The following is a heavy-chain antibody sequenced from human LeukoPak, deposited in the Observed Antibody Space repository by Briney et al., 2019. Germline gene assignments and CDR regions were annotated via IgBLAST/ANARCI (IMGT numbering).Heavy chain of an antibody. Sequence: ASVKVSCKASGGTFSSYAISWVRQAPGQGLEWMGGIIPIFGTANYAQKFQGRVTITADESTSTAYMELSSLRSEDTAVYYCARGVGSSWYPDWFDPWGQGTLVTVSS. CDR2: IIPIFGTA. CDR1: GGTFSSYA. J-gene: IGHJ5*02. CDR3: ARGVGSSWYPDWFDP. V-gene: IGHV1-69*13. D-gene: IGHD6-13*01.